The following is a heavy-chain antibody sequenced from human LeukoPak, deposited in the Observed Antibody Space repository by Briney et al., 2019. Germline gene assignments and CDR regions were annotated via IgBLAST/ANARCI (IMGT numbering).Heavy chain of an antibody. CDR1: GFTFSNYA. CDR2: ISRSGGST. D-gene: IGHD3-3*01. CDR3: AKAPRFGDHATEYYYYYMDV. V-gene: IGHV3-23*01. J-gene: IGHJ6*03. Sequence: AGGSLRLSCAASGFTFSNYAMNWVRQAPGKGLEWVSSISRSGGSTFYADSVKGRFTISRDNSKNTLYLQMNSLRAEDTAVYYCAKAPRFGDHATEYYYYYMDVWGKGTTVTVSS.